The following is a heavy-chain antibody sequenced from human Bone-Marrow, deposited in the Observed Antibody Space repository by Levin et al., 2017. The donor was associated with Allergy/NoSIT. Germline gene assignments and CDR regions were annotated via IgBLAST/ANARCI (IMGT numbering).Heavy chain of an antibody. Sequence: PGESLKISCVASGFTFSSYWMHWVRQVPGKGLVWVSGVSNDGSTTMYADSVKGRFTISRDNAKNTLYLQMNSLRADDTALYYCAKGGSGWSWGQGTLVTVSS. J-gene: IGHJ4*02. CDR1: GFTFSSYW. V-gene: IGHV3-74*03. D-gene: IGHD6-19*01. CDR2: VSNDGSTT. CDR3: AKGGSGWS.